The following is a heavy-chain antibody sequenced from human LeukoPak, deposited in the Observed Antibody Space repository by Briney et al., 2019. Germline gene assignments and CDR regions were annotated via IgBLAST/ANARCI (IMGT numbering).Heavy chain of an antibody. CDR1: GGSISSYY. V-gene: IGHV4-34*01. CDR3: AREACSSGSCDAFDI. J-gene: IGHJ3*02. Sequence: SETLSLTCTVSGGSISSYYWSWIRQSPGKGLEWIGEIDRSVTTNYNPSLKSRVTMSVDTSKNQFSLRLSSVTAADTAVYYCAREACSSGSCDAFDIWGQGTAVTVSS. D-gene: IGHD2-2*01. CDR2: IDRSVTT.